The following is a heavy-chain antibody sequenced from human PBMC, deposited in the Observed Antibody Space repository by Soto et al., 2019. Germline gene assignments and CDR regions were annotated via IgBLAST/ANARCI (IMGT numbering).Heavy chain of an antibody. D-gene: IGHD2-15*01. J-gene: IGHJ4*02. CDR3: ARDGIVSYFDY. V-gene: IGHV4-30-2*01. CDR2: MYHSGNT. CDR1: GGSITGGGYS. Sequence: PSESLSLTCAVSGGSITGGGYSWGWIRQPPGQGLEWIGYMYHSGNTYYNPSLKGRVTISLDHSRNQFSLRLNSVTAADTAVYYCARDGIVSYFDYWGQGTLVTVSS.